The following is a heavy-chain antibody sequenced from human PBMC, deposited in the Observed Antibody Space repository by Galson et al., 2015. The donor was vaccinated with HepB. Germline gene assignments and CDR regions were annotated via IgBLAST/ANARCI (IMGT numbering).Heavy chain of an antibody. CDR3: ARGGGRYCLDT. Sequence: ASGYTFTDHYFHWVRQAPGQGLEWMGWINPKSGDTKYEQNFQGRVSMTRDTSVSLVSMELSSLRSDDTAVYYCARGGGRYCLDTWGQGTLVIVSS. V-gene: IGHV1-2*02. CDR1: GYTFTDHY. D-gene: IGHD3-10*01. CDR2: INPKSGDT. J-gene: IGHJ5*02.